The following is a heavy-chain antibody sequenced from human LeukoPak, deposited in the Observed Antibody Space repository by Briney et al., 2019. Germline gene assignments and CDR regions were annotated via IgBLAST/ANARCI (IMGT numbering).Heavy chain of an antibody. D-gene: IGHD2-2*01. CDR2: ISYDGSNK. CDR3: ARDWEDIVVVPAAHNYYYYGMDV. V-gene: IGHV3-30-3*01. Sequence: GGSLGLSCAASGFTFSSYAMHWVRQAPGKGLEWVAVISYDGSNKYYADSVKGRFTISRDNSKNTLYLQMNSLRAEDTAVYYCARDWEDIVVVPAAHNYYYYGMDVWGQGTTVTVSS. J-gene: IGHJ6*02. CDR1: GFTFSSYA.